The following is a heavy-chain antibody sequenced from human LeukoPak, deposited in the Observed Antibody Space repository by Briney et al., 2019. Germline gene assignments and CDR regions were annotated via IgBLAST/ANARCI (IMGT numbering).Heavy chain of an antibody. CDR2: IIPIFGTA. CDR3: AREGTHDFWSGYYGVYFDY. J-gene: IGHJ4*02. CDR1: GRTFTSYA. Sequence: SVKVSGKASGRTFTSYAISWVRQAPGQGLEWMGGIIPIFGTANYAQKFQGRVTITTDESTSTAYMELSSLRSEDTAVYYCAREGTHDFWSGYYGVYFDYWGQGTLVTVSS. V-gene: IGHV1-69*05. D-gene: IGHD3-3*01.